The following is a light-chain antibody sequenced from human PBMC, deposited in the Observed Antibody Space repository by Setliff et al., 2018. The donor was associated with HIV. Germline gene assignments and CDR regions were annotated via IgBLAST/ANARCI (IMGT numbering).Light chain of an antibody. Sequence: LTQPRSVSGSPGQSVTIACTGTSSDAGDYNFVSWYQLHPGKAPKLIIYDVTKRPSGVPDRFSGSKSANAASLTISGLQAEDEADYYCCSSAGTYTSFFVFGTGTKGTVL. V-gene: IGLV2-11*01. CDR3: CSSAGTYTSFFV. CDR1: SSDAGDYNF. CDR2: DVT. J-gene: IGLJ1*01.